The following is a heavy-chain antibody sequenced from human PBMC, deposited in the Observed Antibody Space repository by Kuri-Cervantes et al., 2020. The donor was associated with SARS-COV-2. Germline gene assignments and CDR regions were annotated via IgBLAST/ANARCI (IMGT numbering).Heavy chain of an antibody. CDR1: GFLFSASA. CDR2: VRGKANNYAT. CDR3: TTLIDY. J-gene: IGHJ4*02. Sequence: VRSLRLSCEVSGFLFSASAIHWVRQGSGKGLEWVGRVRGKANNYATAYAASVKGRFTISRDDSKNMAYLQMNSLKTEDTAVYYCTTLIDYWGQGTLVTVSS. V-gene: IGHV3-73*01.